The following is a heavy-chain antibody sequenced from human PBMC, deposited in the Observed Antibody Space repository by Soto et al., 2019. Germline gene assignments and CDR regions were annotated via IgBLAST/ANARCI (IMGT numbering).Heavy chain of an antibody. CDR1: GYTFTSYY. Sequence: QVQLVQSGAEVKKPGASVKVSCKASGYTFTSYYMHWVRQAPGQGLEWMGIINPSGGSTSYAQKFKGRVTMTGDTSTSTVYMVLSRRRSEDTPVYYCARPYPYGGNRHGFCGMDVWGQGTKVTVSS. CDR3: ARPYPYGGNRHGFCGMDV. V-gene: IGHV1-46*03. CDR2: INPSGGST. D-gene: IGHD2-15*01. J-gene: IGHJ6*02.